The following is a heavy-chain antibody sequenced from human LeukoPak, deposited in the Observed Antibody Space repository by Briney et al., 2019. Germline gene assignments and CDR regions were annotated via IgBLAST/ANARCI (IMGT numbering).Heavy chain of an antibody. CDR1: GGSFSGYY. CDR3: ARGRRLVPTSRRGFDP. CDR2: INHSGST. D-gene: IGHD5-24*01. Sequence: SETLSLTCAVYGGSFSGYYWSWIRQPPGKGLEWIGEINHSGSTNYNPSIKSRDTISVDTSKNQFSLKLSSVTAADTAVYYCARGRRLVPTSRRGFDPWGQGTLVTVSS. J-gene: IGHJ5*02. V-gene: IGHV4-34*01.